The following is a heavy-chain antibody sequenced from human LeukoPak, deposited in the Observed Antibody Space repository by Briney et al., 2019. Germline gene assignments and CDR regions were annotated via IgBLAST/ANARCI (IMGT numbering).Heavy chain of an antibody. D-gene: IGHD1-26*01. CDR2: IYTSGST. CDR1: GGSISSYY. CDR3: ASSESGSYSDAFDI. V-gene: IGHV4-4*09. Sequence: SETLSLTCTVSGGSISSYYWSWIRQPPGKGLEWIGYIYTSGSTNYNPSLKSRVTISVDTSKNQFSLKLSSVTATDTAVYYCASSESGSYSDAFDIWGQGTMVTVSS. J-gene: IGHJ3*02.